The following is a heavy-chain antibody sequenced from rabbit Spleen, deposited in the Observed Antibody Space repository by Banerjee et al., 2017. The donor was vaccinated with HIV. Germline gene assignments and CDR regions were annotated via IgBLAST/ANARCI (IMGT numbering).Heavy chain of an antibody. V-gene: IGHV1S45*01. D-gene: IGHD1-1*01. J-gene: IGHJ4*01. CDR1: GFSFSDKAV. CDR2: INTITGKT. CDR3: ARDLPDIIGWNFGF. Sequence: QEQLVESGGGLVKPEGSLKLSCTASGFSFSDKAVMCWVRQAPGKGLEWIACINTITGKTVYATWAKGRFTISRASSTTVFLQMTSLTAADTATYFCARDLPDIIGWNFGFWGPGTLVTVS.